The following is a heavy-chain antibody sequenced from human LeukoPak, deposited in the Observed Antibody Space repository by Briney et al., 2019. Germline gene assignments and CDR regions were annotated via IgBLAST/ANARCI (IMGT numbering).Heavy chain of an antibody. V-gene: IGHV1-46*01. CDR3: ARALILVRPHAITMDVLGY. D-gene: IGHD3-10*01. CDR1: GYTFTSYY. Sequence: ASVKVSCKASGYTFTSYYMHWVRQAPGQGLEWMGIINPSGGGTSYAQKFQGRVTMTRDTSTSTVYMELSSLRSEDTAVYYCARALILVRPHAITMDVLGYWGQGTLVTVSS. CDR2: INPSGGGT. J-gene: IGHJ4*02.